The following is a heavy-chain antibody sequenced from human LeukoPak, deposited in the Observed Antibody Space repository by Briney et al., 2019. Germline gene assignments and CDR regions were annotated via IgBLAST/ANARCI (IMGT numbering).Heavy chain of an antibody. D-gene: IGHD2-15*01. CDR3: ARQFVVVVVAAKLVTNWFDP. V-gene: IGHV4-39*01. Sequence: SETLSLTCAVSGASISGSGYYLGWIRQPPGKGLEWIGNIYYTGSTYYNASLQSRVTISIDTSKNQFSLRLNSVTAADTAMYYCARQFVVVVVAAKLVTNWFDPWGQGTLVTVSS. J-gene: IGHJ5*02. CDR1: GASISGSGYY. CDR2: IYYTGST.